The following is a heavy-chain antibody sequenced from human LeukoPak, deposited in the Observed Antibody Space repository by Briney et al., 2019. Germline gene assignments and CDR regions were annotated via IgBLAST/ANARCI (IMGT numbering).Heavy chain of an antibody. CDR2: ISYDGSDK. Sequence: GGSLRLSCAASGFTFSSYAIHWVRQAPGKGPEWLARISYDGSDKDYAHSVKGRFTISRDNSEKTLYLQMNSLTAEDTALYHCAREGGHLIDARGAIDYWGQGTLVTVSS. CDR1: GFTFSSYA. J-gene: IGHJ4*02. CDR3: AREGGHLIDARGAIDY. V-gene: IGHV3-30-3*01. D-gene: IGHD2-15*01.